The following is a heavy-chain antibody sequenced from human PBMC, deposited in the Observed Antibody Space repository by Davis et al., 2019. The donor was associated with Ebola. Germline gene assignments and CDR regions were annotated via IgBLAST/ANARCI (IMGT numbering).Heavy chain of an antibody. V-gene: IGHV4-59*06. J-gene: IGHJ4*02. CDR2: IYYSGST. CDR3: ARASVGLRYFDWLLSY. CDR1: GGSISSYY. D-gene: IGHD3-9*01. Sequence: MPSETLSLTCTVSGGSISSYYWSWIRQHPGKGLEWIGYIYYSGSTYYNPSLKSRVTISVDTSKNQFSLKLSSVTAADTAVYYCARASVGLRYFDWLLSYWGQGTLVTVSS.